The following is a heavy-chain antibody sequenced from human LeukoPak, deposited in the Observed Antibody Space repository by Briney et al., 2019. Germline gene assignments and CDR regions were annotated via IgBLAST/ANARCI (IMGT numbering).Heavy chain of an antibody. CDR2: INHSGST. CDR1: GGSSSGYY. J-gene: IGHJ3*02. CDR3: ARRELRFAFDI. V-gene: IGHV4-34*01. Sequence: SETLSLTCAVYGGSSSGYYWGWIRQPPGKGLEWIGEINHSGSTNYNPSLKSRVTISVDTSKNQFSLKLSSVTAADTAVYYCARRELRFAFDIWGQGTMVTVSS. D-gene: IGHD1-7*01.